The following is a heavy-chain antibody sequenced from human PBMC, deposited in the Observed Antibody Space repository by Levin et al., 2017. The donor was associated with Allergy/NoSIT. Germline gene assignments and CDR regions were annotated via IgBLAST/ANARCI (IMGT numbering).Heavy chain of an antibody. CDR3: ASTPIAKYGSSTSCFDY. J-gene: IGHJ4*02. V-gene: IGHV1-69*04. CDR1: GGTFSSYA. Sequence: SVKVSCKASGGTFSSYAISWVRQAPGQGLEWMGRIIPILGIANYAQKFQGRVTITADKSTSTAYMELSSLRSEDTAVYYCASTPIAKYGSSTSCFDYWGQGTLVTVSS. D-gene: IGHD2-2*01. CDR2: IIPILGIA.